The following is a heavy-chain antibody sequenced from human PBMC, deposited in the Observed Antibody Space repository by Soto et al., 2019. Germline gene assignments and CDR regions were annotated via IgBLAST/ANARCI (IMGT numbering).Heavy chain of an antibody. V-gene: IGHV3-21*01. CDR2: ISSANTHI. CDR1: GFTFSDYT. CDR3: VRSPYCGGDCYPVSFFDY. Sequence: PGGSLRLSCAASGFTFSDYTIHWVRQPPGEGLEWVSSISSANTHIFYADSVKGRFTISRDHASNSLSLQMNSLRADDTAVYYCVRSPYCGGDCYPVSFFDYWGQGTLVTVSS. J-gene: IGHJ4*02. D-gene: IGHD2-21*02.